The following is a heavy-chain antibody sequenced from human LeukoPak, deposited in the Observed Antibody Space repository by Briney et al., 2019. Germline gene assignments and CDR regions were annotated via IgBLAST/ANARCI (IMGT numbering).Heavy chain of an antibody. CDR3: ARAGRIAVAGPVAFDY. D-gene: IGHD6-19*01. CDR2: ISSSSSYI. Sequence: GGSLRLSCAASGFTFSSYSMNWVRQAPGKGLELLSSISSSSSYIYYADSVKGRFTISRDNAKNSLYLQMNSLRAEDTPVYYCARAGRIAVAGPVAFDYWGQATLVTVSS. J-gene: IGHJ4*02. V-gene: IGHV3-21*01. CDR1: GFTFSSYS.